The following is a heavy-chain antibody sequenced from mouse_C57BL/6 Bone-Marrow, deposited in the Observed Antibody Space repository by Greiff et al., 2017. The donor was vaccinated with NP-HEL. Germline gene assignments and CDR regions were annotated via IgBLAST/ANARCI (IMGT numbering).Heavy chain of an antibody. D-gene: IGHD1-1*01. CDR3: APNYYGSRFAY. CDR2: ISSGSSTI. Sequence: EVQLVESGGGLVKPGGSLKLSCAASGFTFSDYGMHWVRQAPEKGLEWVAYISSGSSTIYYADTVKGRFTISRDNAKNTLFLQMTSLRSEDTAMYYCAPNYYGSRFAYWGQGTLVTVSA. J-gene: IGHJ3*01. CDR1: GFTFSDYG. V-gene: IGHV5-17*01.